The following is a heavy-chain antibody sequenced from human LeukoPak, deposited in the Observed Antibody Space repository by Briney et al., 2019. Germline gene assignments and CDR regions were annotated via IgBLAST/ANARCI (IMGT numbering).Heavy chain of an antibody. D-gene: IGHD5-24*01. V-gene: IGHV3-23*01. CDR2: ISEGGTST. Sequence: GGSLRLSCAVSGFTFSNYAMSWVRQAPGKGLEWVSVISEGGTSTYYADSVKGRFTISRDNSKNTLYLQMNSLRAEDTAVYYCAKGSGRWLQLNVRYYFDYWGQGTLVTVSS. CDR3: AKGSGRWLQLNVRYYFDY. CDR1: GFTFSNYA. J-gene: IGHJ4*02.